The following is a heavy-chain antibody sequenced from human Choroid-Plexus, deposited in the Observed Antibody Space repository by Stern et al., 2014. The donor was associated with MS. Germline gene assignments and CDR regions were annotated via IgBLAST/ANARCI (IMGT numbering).Heavy chain of an antibody. CDR2: ISHDARHT. D-gene: IGHD1-26*01. J-gene: IGHJ4*02. CDR1: GFTFSDYG. V-gene: IGHV3-30*18. Sequence: QVQLVESGGGVVQPGRSLRLSCAGSGFTFSDYGIHWVRQAPGKGLEWVALISHDARHTYELESVKGRFTISRDNSKNTVYLQMNSLRPEDTAVYYCAQEIRGATSGEFDYWGQGTLVSVSS. CDR3: AQEIRGATSGEFDY.